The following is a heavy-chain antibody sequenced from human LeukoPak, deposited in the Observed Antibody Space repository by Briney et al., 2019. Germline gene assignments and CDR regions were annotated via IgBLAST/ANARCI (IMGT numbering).Heavy chain of an antibody. Sequence: SETLSLTCTVSGGSISSSSYYWGWIRQPPGKGLEWIGSIYYSGSTYYNPSLKSRVTISVDTSKNQFSLKLSSVTAADTAVYYCASTDECSGGSCYSYDFDYWGQGTLVTVSS. V-gene: IGHV4-39*07. CDR3: ASTDECSGGSCYSYDFDY. CDR2: IYYSGST. J-gene: IGHJ4*02. CDR1: GGSISSSSYY. D-gene: IGHD2-15*01.